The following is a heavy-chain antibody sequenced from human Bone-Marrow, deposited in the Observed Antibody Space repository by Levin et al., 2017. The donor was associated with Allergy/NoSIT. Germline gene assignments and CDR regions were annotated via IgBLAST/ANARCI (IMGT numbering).Heavy chain of an antibody. V-gene: IGHV3-48*03. CDR1: TFILSSYD. D-gene: IGHD6-19*01. Sequence: LSLTCAASTFILSSYDMNWVRQAPRKGLEWVSYIGASTNIIHSAGSVKGRFTISRVNANQSLHLQMDSLRVEDTAVYYCVRAKQWRGFALEYWGQGIVVTVSS. CDR3: VRAKQWRGFALEY. CDR2: IGASTNII. J-gene: IGHJ4*02.